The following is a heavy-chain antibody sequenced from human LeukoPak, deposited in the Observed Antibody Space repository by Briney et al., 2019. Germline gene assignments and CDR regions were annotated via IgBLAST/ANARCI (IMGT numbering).Heavy chain of an antibody. CDR1: GFTFSSYS. Sequence: GGSLRLSCAASGFTFSSYSMNWVRQAPGKGLEWVSSISSSSSYIYYADSVKGRFTISRDNAKNSLYLQMNSLRAEDTAVYYCARDLLRYFDWSYYFDYWGQGTLVTVSS. CDR3: ARDLLRYFDWSYYFDY. D-gene: IGHD3-9*01. CDR2: ISSSSSYI. V-gene: IGHV3-21*01. J-gene: IGHJ4*02.